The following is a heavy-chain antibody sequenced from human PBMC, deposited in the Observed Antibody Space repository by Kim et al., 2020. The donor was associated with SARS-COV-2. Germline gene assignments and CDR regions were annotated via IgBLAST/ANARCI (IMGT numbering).Heavy chain of an antibody. J-gene: IGHJ4*02. CDR1: GFTFSNAW. CDR2: IKSKTDGGTT. CDR3: TTHWIQLWYDVDY. V-gene: IGHV3-15*01. D-gene: IGHD5-18*01. Sequence: GGSLRLSCAASGFTFSNAWMSWVRQAPGKGLEWVGRIKSKTDGGTTDYAAPVKGRFTISRDDSKNTLYLQMNSLKTEDTAVYYCTTHWIQLWYDVDYWGQGTLVTVSS.